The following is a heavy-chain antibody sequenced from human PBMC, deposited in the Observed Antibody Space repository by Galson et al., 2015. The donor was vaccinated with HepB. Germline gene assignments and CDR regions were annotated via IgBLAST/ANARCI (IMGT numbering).Heavy chain of an antibody. CDR2: ISYDGSNK. V-gene: IGHV3-30-3*01. CDR3: AREAPPNYCSSTSCYPNHYYYYYYMDV. J-gene: IGHJ6*03. Sequence: SLRLSCAASGFTFSSYAMHWVRQAPGKGLEWVAVISYDGSNKYYADSVKGRFTISRDNSKNTLYLQMNSLRAEDTAVYYCAREAPPNYCSSTSCYPNHYYYYYYMDVWGKGTTVTVSS. CDR1: GFTFSSYA. D-gene: IGHD2-2*01.